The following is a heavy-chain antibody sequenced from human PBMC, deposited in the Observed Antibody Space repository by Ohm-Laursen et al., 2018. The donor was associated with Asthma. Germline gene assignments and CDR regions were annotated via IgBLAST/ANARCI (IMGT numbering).Heavy chain of an antibody. D-gene: IGHD6-6*01. J-gene: IGHJ5*02. CDR1: GFTFSNYY. V-gene: IGHV3-7*05. Sequence: GSLRLSCAASGFTFSNYYMSWIRQAPGKGLEWVANIKQDGSEKYYVDSVKGRFTISRDNAKNSLYLQMNSLRAEDTAVYYCARKSKASSSSWFDPWGQGTLVTVSS. CDR3: ARKSKASSSSWFDP. CDR2: IKQDGSEK.